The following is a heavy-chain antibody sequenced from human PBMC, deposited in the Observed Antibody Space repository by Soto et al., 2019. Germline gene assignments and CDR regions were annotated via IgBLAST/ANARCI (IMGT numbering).Heavy chain of an antibody. J-gene: IGHJ6*02. D-gene: IGHD1-20*01. CDR3: AIWSNWNPLYYRGMDV. CDR2: IIPLHNTS. CDR1: GGAFTNYS. Sequence: SVKVSCKVSGGAFTNYSLNWVRHAPGQGLEWLGGIIPLHNTSNYSLKLLGRGSVTADISSNTVYMHLSGLTSDDTATYYCAIWSNWNPLYYRGMDVWGQGTTVTVSS. V-gene: IGHV1-69*08.